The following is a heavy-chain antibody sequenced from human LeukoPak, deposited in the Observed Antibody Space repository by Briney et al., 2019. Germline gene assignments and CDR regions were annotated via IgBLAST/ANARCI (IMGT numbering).Heavy chain of an antibody. CDR1: GYTFTSYG. CDR3: ATAWAATTLIWFGELLR. Sequence: GASVKVSCKASGYTFTSYGISWVRQAPGQRLEWMGWISAYNGNTNYAQKFQGRVTMTEDTSTDTAYMELSSLRSEDTAVYYCATAWAATTLIWFGELLRWGQGTLVTVSS. V-gene: IGHV1-18*01. D-gene: IGHD3-10*01. J-gene: IGHJ4*02. CDR2: ISAYNGNT.